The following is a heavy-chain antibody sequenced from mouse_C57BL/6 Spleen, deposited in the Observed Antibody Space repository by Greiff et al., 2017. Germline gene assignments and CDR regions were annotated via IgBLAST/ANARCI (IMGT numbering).Heavy chain of an antibody. CDR3: ARRGTGTWLAY. D-gene: IGHD4-1*01. V-gene: IGHV14-2*01. CDR2: IDPGDGET. J-gene: IGHJ3*01. Sequence: EVQLQQSGAELVKPGASVKLSCTASGFNIKDSYMHWVKQRPEQGLEWIGRIDPGDGETKYAPKFQGKATITAETSSNTAYRQLSSRTAEDTAVDYCARRGTGTWLAYWGQGTLVTVSA. CDR1: GFNIKDSY.